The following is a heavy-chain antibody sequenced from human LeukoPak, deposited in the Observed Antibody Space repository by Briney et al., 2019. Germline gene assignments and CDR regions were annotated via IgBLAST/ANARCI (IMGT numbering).Heavy chain of an antibody. D-gene: IGHD3-22*01. CDR1: GFTVSSNY. J-gene: IGHJ4*02. Sequence: HPGGSLRLSCAASGFTVSSNYMSWVRQAPGKGLEWVSVIYSGGSTYYADPVKGRFTISRDNSKNTLYLQMNSLRAEDTAVYYCARSSDSSGYYSYYFDYWGQGTLVTVSS. CDR3: ARSSDSSGYYSYYFDY. CDR2: IYSGGST. V-gene: IGHV3-53*01.